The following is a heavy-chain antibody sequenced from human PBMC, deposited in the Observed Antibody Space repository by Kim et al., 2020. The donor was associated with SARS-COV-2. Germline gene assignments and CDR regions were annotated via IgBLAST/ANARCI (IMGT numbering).Heavy chain of an antibody. CDR1: GFTFSGYW. D-gene: IGHD2-21*01. CDR2: INTDGSYK. CDR3: ARSAYCGNDCYTDS. J-gene: IGHJ4*02. Sequence: GGSLRLSCAASGFTFSGYWMLWVRQSPGKGLVWVSRINTDGSYKSYADSVKGRFTISRDNDKNMVYLQMNSLRPDDTAVYFCARSAYCGNDCYTDSWGQGTQVTVSS. V-gene: IGHV3-74*01.